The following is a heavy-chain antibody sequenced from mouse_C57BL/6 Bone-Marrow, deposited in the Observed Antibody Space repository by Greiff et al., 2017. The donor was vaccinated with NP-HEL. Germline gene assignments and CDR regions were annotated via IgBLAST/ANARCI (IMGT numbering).Heavy chain of an antibody. J-gene: IGHJ4*01. V-gene: IGHV1-4*01. CDR2: INPSSGYT. D-gene: IGHD1-1*01. Sequence: QVQLKQSGAELARPGASVKMSCKASGYTFTSYTMHWVKQRPGQGLEWIGYINPSSGYTKYNQKFKDKATLTADKSSSTAYMQLSSLTSEDSAVYYCARVRSTLRRSYAMYYWGQGTSVTVSS. CDR1: GYTFTSYT. CDR3: ARVRSTLRRSYAMYY.